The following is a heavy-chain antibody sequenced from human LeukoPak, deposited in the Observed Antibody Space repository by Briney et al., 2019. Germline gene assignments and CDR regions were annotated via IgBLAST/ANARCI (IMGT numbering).Heavy chain of an antibody. Sequence: PGGSLRLSCAASGFTFSNYAMSWVRQAPGKGLEWVGRIKSKSERGTTDYAAPVKGRFTISRDGSTNTVYLHMNSLKTEGTAVYFCTSNLYCSTSSCYTLDNWGQGTLVAVSP. V-gene: IGHV3-15*01. J-gene: IGHJ4*02. D-gene: IGHD2-2*02. CDR1: GFTFSNYA. CDR2: IKSKSERGTT. CDR3: TSNLYCSTSSCYTLDN.